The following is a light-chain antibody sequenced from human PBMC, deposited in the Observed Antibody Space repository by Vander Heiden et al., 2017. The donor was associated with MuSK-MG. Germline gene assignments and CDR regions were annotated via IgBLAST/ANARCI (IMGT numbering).Light chain of an antibody. J-gene: IGKJ1*01. CDR3: QQRSNWPPT. V-gene: IGKV3-11*01. CDR2: DAS. Sequence: EIVLTQSLATLSLSPGERATHSRRPSQWLSSYSAWYQPKPGRARRLLLYDASHRATGSPARCSGSGSGTVFTLTISSLAPEDAAFYYCQQRSNWPPTFGQGTKVDIK. CDR1: QWLSSY.